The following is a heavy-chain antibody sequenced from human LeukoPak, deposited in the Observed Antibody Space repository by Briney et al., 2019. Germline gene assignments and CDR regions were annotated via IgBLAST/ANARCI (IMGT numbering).Heavy chain of an antibody. Sequence: SETLSLTCTVSGGSISSYYWNWIRQPPGKGLEWIGHIYYSGSTNYNPSLKSRVTISVDKSKNQFSLKLSSVTAADTAVYYCARMYYYGSGSYYYSSTPYYFDYWGQGTLVTVSS. J-gene: IGHJ4*02. D-gene: IGHD3-10*01. CDR1: GGSISSYY. CDR3: ARMYYYGSGSYYYSSTPYYFDY. V-gene: IGHV4-59*12. CDR2: IYYSGST.